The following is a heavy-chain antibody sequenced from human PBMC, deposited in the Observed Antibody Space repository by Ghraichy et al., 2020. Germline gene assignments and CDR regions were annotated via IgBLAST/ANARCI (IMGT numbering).Heavy chain of an antibody. Sequence: SVKVSCKASGGTFSSYAISWVRQAPGQGLEWMGGIIPIFGTANYAQKFQGRVTITADKSTSTAYMELSSLRSEDTAVYYCARVVVVPAAMLGFDYWGQGTLVTVSS. D-gene: IGHD2-2*01. V-gene: IGHV1-69*06. CDR3: ARVVVVPAAMLGFDY. CDR1: GGTFSSYA. CDR2: IIPIFGTA. J-gene: IGHJ4*02.